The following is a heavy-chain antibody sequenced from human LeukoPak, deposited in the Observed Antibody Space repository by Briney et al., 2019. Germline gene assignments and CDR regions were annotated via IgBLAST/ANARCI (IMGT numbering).Heavy chain of an antibody. D-gene: IGHD2-2*01. Sequence: GGSLRLSCAASGFTFSSYAMHWVRQAPGKGLEWVAVISYDGSNKYYADSVKGRFTISRDNSKNTLYLQMNSLRAEDTAVYYCAKDRSTVWFDPWGQGTLVTVSS. CDR3: AKDRSTVWFDP. CDR1: GFTFSSYA. CDR2: ISYDGSNK. V-gene: IGHV3-30-3*01. J-gene: IGHJ5*02.